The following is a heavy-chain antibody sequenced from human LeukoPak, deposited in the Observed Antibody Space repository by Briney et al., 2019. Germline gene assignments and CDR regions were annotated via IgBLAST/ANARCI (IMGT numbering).Heavy chain of an antibody. CDR3: ARDLGSGEYDS. J-gene: IGHJ4*02. Sequence: PSETLSLTCTVSGGSISRHYWCWIRQPPGKGLEWIGYISNRGTPTYNPSLKSRVTISGDTSKNHFSLKLSSVTAADTAVYYCARDLGSGEYDSWGQGTLVAVSS. V-gene: IGHV4-59*11. D-gene: IGHD3-10*01. CDR1: GGSISRHY. CDR2: ISNRGTP.